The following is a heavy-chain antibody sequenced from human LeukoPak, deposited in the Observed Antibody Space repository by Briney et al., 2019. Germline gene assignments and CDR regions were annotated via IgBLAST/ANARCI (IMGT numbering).Heavy chain of an antibody. Sequence: PGGSLRLSCADSVFTFISYAMRWVRQAPGKGLEFVSAITSNGDTTYYANSVKGRFTISRDNSKDTLYLQMGSLRAEDMAVYYCARVCSGTSCYTGAFEKWGQGTLVTVSS. V-gene: IGHV3-64*01. CDR2: ITSNGDTT. D-gene: IGHD2-2*02. CDR3: ARVCSGTSCYTGAFEK. J-gene: IGHJ4*02. CDR1: VFTFISYA.